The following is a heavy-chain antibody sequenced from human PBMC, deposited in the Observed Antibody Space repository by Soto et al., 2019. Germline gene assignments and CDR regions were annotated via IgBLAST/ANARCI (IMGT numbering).Heavy chain of an antibody. CDR3: ARIYHPELGVYYFDF. V-gene: IGHV2-26*01. Sequence: QVTLKESGPVLVKPTETLTLTCTVSGFSLSNANVGVTWIRQPPGKALEWLAHIFSDDEKSSNPSLKRKVTISKDTSESQVVLTMTNMDPVDTATSYCARIYHPELGVYYFDFWGQGALVTVSS. J-gene: IGHJ4*02. D-gene: IGHD3-10*01. CDR1: GFSLSNANVG. CDR2: IFSDDEK.